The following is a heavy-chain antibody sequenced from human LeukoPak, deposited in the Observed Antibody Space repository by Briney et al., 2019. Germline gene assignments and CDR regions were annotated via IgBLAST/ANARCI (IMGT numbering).Heavy chain of an antibody. CDR3: ARALMTLVRGVPRTTWFDP. Sequence: PSETLSLTCAVFGGSFSGYYWTWVRQAPGKGLEWIGEINESGTTNYNPSLDNRVTISVDRSKTQFSLKVTSLTAADAAVFYCARALMTLVRGVPRTTWFDPWGPGTLVTVSS. J-gene: IGHJ5*02. CDR1: GGSFSGYY. V-gene: IGHV4-34*01. D-gene: IGHD3-10*01. CDR2: INESGTT.